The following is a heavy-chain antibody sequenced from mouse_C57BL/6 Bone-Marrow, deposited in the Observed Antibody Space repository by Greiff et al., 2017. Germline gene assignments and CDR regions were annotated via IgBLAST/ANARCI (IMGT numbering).Heavy chain of an antibody. CDR2: IDPENGDT. Sequence: VQLQQSGAELVRPGASVKLSCTASGFNIKDDYMHWVKQRPEQGLEWIGWIDPENGDTEYASKFQGKATITADTSSNTAYLLLSSLTSEDTAVYYCTTLYDGYWGQGTTLTVSS. J-gene: IGHJ2*01. CDR1: GFNIKDDY. V-gene: IGHV14-4*01. D-gene: IGHD2-3*01. CDR3: TTLYDGY.